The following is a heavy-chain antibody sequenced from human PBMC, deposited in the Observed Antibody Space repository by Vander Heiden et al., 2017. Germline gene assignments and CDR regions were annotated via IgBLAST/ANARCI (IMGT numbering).Heavy chain of an antibody. Sequence: QVQLVQSGAEVKKPGASVKVSCRGSGYTFTRYDINWVRQATGQGLEWMGRVNPISGGTDYAQQFKGRVTMTRNTSINTVYMELSSLRSEDTAVYFCAKDLHCSSPSCSTLENDYGMDIWGQGTTVTVSS. CDR1: GYTFTRYD. CDR2: VNPISGGT. CDR3: AKDLHCSSPSCSTLENDYGMDI. D-gene: IGHD2-2*02. V-gene: IGHV1-8*01. J-gene: IGHJ6*02.